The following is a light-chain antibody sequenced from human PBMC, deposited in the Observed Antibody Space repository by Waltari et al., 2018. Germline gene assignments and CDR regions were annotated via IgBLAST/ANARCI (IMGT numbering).Light chain of an antibody. V-gene: IGKV1-33*01. CDR3: LQYDNIPPYT. J-gene: IGKJ2*01. CDR1: QDISIY. Sequence: DIQMTQSPSSLSASIGDRVTITCQASQDISIYVNWYQQKPGKAPRLLIYDASTLESGVPSRFTGSGSGTDFTLTINSLQPEDIATYYCLQYDNIPPYTFGQGTKLEIK. CDR2: DAS.